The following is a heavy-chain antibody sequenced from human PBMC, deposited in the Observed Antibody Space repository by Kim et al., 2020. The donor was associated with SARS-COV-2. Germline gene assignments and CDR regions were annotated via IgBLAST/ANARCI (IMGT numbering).Heavy chain of an antibody. D-gene: IGHD6-19*01. V-gene: IGHV1-46*01. Sequence: ASVKVSCKASGYTFTSYYMHWVRQAPGQGLEWMGIINPSGGSTSYAQKFQGRVTMTRDTSTSTVYMELSSLRSEDTAVYYCARMSIAVAVFANWFDPWGQGTLVTVSS. CDR3: ARMSIAVAVFANWFDP. CDR2: INPSGGST. J-gene: IGHJ5*02. CDR1: GYTFTSYY.